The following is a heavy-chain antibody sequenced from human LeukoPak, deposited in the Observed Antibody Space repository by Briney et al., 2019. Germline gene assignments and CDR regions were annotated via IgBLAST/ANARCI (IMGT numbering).Heavy chain of an antibody. V-gene: IGHV3-7*01. CDR3: ARAPISSHYYHFMDV. CDR1: RFTFNTYW. J-gene: IGHJ6*03. D-gene: IGHD6-6*01. Sequence: GGSLRLSCAASRFTFNTYWMTWVRQAPGKGLEWVANIKRDGTEKYYVDSVKGRFTISRDNAKNSLYLQMNSLRAEDTAVYYCARAPISSHYYHFMDVWGKGTTVTVSS. CDR2: IKRDGTEK.